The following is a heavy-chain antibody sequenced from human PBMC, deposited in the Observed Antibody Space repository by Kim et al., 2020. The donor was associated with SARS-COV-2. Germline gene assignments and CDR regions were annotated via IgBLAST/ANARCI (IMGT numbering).Heavy chain of an antibody. Sequence: SETLSLTCTVSGGSISSSSYYWGWIRQPPGKGLEWIGSIYYSGSTYYNPSLKSRVTISVDTSKNQFSLKLSSVTAADTAVYYCASPQYCGGDCYRYGMDVWGQGTTVTVSS. D-gene: IGHD2-21*02. V-gene: IGHV4-39*01. CDR3: ASPQYCGGDCYRYGMDV. J-gene: IGHJ6*02. CDR1: GGSISSSSYY. CDR2: IYYSGST.